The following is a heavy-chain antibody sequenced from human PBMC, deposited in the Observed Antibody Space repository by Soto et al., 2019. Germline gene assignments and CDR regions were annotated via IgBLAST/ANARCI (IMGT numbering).Heavy chain of an antibody. CDR3: ARDSGFGELLFFDY. CDR2: IYSGGST. J-gene: IGHJ4*02. Sequence: GGSLRLSCAASGFTVSSNYMSWVRQAPGKGLEWVSVIYSGGSTYYAGSVKGRFTISRDNSKNTLYLQMNSLRAEDTAVYYCARDSGFGELLFFDYWGQGTLVTVSS. D-gene: IGHD3-10*01. V-gene: IGHV3-66*02. CDR1: GFTVSSNY.